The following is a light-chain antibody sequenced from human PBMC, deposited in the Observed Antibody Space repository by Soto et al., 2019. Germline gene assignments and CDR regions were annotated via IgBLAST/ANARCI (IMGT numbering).Light chain of an antibody. V-gene: IGKV1-39*01. J-gene: IGKJ1*01. CDR3: LQTYTAARR. CDR2: GAS. CDR1: QSITIY. Sequence: DIQMTQSPSSLSASVGDRVTITCRASQSITIYLNWYQQQPAKAPRLLIYGASTLQTGVPSRFSSSGSMTHFTLTISDLQPEDFASYSCLQTYTAARRFRQGTKVDI.